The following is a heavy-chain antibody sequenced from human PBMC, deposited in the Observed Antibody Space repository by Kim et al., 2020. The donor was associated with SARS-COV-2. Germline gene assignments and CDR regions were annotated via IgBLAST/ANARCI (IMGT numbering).Heavy chain of an antibody. CDR3: ARRGPTGTFDH. CDR1: GYTFFSYS. V-gene: IGHV5-51*01. CDR2: IYPGDSDT. D-gene: IGHD1-1*01. Sequence: GESLKISCKGSGYTFFSYSIAWVRQMPGKGLEWMGSIYPGDSDTTYSPSFQGQVTFSADRSISTAYLQWRPLKAPDTATYYCARRGPTGTFDHWGQGTLV. J-gene: IGHJ4*02.